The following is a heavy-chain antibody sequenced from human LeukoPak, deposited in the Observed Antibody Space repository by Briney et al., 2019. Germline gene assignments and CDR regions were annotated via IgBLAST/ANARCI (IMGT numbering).Heavy chain of an antibody. CDR1: GYTFTSYG. V-gene: IGHV1-18*01. Sequence: ASVKVSCKASGYTFTSYGISWVRQAPGQGLEWMGWISAYNGNTNYAQKLQGRVTMTTDTSTSTAYMELRSLRSDDTAVYYCARDYPPFIAVAGTEGGYWGQGTLVTVSS. CDR2: ISAYNGNT. CDR3: ARDYPPFIAVAGTEGGY. J-gene: IGHJ4*02. D-gene: IGHD6-19*01.